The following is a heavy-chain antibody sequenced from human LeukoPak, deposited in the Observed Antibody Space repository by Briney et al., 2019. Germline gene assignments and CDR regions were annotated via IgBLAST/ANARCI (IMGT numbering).Heavy chain of an antibody. CDR3: ARDRSSSYTRDWFDP. Sequence: PSETLSLTXTVSGGSISGYYWSWIRQPAGKGLEWIGRIYNSESINYNPSLKSRVTMSIDTSKNQFSLRLNSVTAADTAVYYCARDRSSSYTRDWFDPWGQGVLVTVSS. V-gene: IGHV4-4*07. D-gene: IGHD6-13*01. CDR2: IYNSESI. J-gene: IGHJ5*02. CDR1: GGSISGYY.